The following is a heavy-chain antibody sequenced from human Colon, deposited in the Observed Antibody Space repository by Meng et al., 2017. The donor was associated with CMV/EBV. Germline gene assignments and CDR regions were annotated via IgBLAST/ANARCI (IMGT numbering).Heavy chain of an antibody. Sequence: GESLKISCAASGFTFSSYEMNWVRQAPGKGLEWVSYISSSGSTIYYADSVKGRFTISRDISKNTVSLQMNSLRPEDTAIYFCALTYGANEPFESWGLGTLVTVSS. D-gene: IGHD4-17*01. J-gene: IGHJ4*02. CDR1: GFTFSSYE. V-gene: IGHV3-48*03. CDR2: ISSSGSTI. CDR3: ALTYGANEPFES.